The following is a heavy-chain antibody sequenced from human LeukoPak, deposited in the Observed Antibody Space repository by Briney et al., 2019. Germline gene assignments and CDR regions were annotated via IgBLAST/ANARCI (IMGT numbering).Heavy chain of an antibody. CDR1: GFTFSSYA. CDR2: ISYDGSNK. Sequence: PGGSLRLSCAASGFTFSSYAMHWVRQAPGKGLEWVAVISYDGSNKYYADSVKGRFTISRDNSKNTLYLQMNSLRAEDTAVYYCARVPHSSGWYNSAFDIWGQGTMVTVSS. D-gene: IGHD6-19*01. CDR3: ARVPHSSGWYNSAFDI. V-gene: IGHV3-30*04. J-gene: IGHJ3*02.